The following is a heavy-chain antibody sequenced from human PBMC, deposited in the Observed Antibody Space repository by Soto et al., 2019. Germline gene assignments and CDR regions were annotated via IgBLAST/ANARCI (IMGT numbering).Heavy chain of an antibody. J-gene: IGHJ5*02. D-gene: IGHD3-9*01. V-gene: IGHV4-59*02. CDR1: GGSVSNYY. CDR3: VRDYLLTGFDP. Sequence: SETLSLTCTVSGGSVSNYYWTWVRQPPGKGLEWIGYVYYSGSTNYNPSLESRVTISIDASKNQFSLKMKSVTAADTAVYYCVRDYLLTGFDPWGQGALVTVSS. CDR2: VYYSGST.